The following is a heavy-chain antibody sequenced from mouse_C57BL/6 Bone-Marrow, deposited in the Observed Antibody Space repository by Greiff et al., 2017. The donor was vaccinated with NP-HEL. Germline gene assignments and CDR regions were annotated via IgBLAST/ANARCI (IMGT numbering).Heavy chain of an antibody. CDR2: IYPGDGDT. V-gene: IGHV1-82*01. D-gene: IGHD3-3*01. CDR1: GYAFSSSW. Sequence: QVQLKESGPELVKPGASVKISCKASGYAFSSSWMNWVKQRPGKGLEWIGRIYPGDGDTNYNGKFKGKATLTADKSSSTAYMQLSSLTSEDSAVYFCATGTGPAWFAYWGQGTLVTVSA. J-gene: IGHJ3*01. CDR3: ATGTGPAWFAY.